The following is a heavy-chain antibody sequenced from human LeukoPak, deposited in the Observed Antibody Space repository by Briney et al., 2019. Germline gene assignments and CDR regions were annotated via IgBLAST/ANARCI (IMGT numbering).Heavy chain of an antibody. J-gene: IGHJ4*02. CDR2: ISSSSSTI. Sequence: PGGSLRLSCAASGFTFSSYTMNWVRQAPGKGLEWVSYISSSSSTIYYTDSVKGRFIISRDNAKNSLYLQMNSLRAEDTAVYYCAKVGGSFDYWGQGTLVTVSS. CDR3: AKVGGSFDY. V-gene: IGHV3-48*01. CDR1: GFTFSSYT. D-gene: IGHD2-15*01.